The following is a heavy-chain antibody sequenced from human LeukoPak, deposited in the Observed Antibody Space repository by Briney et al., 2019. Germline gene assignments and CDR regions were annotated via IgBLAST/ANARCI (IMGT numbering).Heavy chain of an antibody. Sequence: GGSLRLSCAASGFTFSSYWMHWVRQAPGKGVVWVSRINSDGSSTSYADSVKGRFTISRDNAKNTLYLQMNSLRAEDTAVYCCARDGMATRAAAFDIWGQGTMVTVSS. J-gene: IGHJ3*02. CDR2: INSDGSST. CDR3: ARDGMATRAAAFDI. CDR1: GFTFSSYW. V-gene: IGHV3-74*01. D-gene: IGHD5-24*01.